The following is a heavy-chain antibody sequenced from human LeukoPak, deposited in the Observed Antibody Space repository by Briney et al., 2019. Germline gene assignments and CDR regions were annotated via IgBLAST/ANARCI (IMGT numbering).Heavy chain of an antibody. CDR1: GASISSYY. Sequence: PSETLSLTCTVSGASISSYYWSWIRQPAGKGLEWIGHIYTSGSTNYNPSLKSRVTMSVDTSKNQFSLKLSSVTAADTAVYYCARAYPRRLRLGDGDAFDIWGQGTMVTVSS. CDR2: IYTSGST. D-gene: IGHD3-16*01. CDR3: ARAYPRRLRLGDGDAFDI. V-gene: IGHV4-4*07. J-gene: IGHJ3*02.